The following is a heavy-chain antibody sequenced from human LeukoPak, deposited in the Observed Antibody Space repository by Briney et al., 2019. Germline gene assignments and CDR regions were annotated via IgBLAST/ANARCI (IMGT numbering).Heavy chain of an antibody. V-gene: IGHV5-51*01. Sequence: KPGESLKISCKGSGYSFTSYWIGWVRQMPGKGLEWMGIIYPGDSDTRYSPSFQGQVTISADKSISTAYLQWSSLKASDTAMYYCARSDTATKLPYYYYYYMDVWGKGTTVTVSS. CDR1: GYSFTSYW. CDR3: ARSDTATKLPYYYYYYMDV. D-gene: IGHD5-18*01. CDR2: IYPGDSDT. J-gene: IGHJ6*03.